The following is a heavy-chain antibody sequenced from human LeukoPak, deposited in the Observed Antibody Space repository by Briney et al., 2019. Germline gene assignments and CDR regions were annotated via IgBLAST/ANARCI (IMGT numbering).Heavy chain of an antibody. CDR3: ARVNAPVATCDY. J-gene: IGHJ4*02. Sequence: WDTLSLTCTVSGYSISSTYYGAWIRQPPGEGLEWIATISHSGSTYYTPSLESRLTISLDTSRDHFSLRLSSVTAADTAVYFCARVNAPVATCDYWGLGTLVAVSS. CDR1: GYSISSTYY. V-gene: IGHV4-38-2*02. D-gene: IGHD1-1*01. CDR2: ISHSGST.